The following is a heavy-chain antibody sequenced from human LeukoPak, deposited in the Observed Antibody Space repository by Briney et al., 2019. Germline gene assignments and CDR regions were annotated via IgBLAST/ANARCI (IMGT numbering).Heavy chain of an antibody. V-gene: IGHV1-46*01. J-gene: IGHJ6*03. Sequence: ASVKVSCKASGYTFTGYYMHWVRQAPGQGLEWMGWINPSGGSTSYAQKFQGRVTMTRDMSTSTVYMELSSLRSEDTAVYYCARDPSAGGWRYYYYYYYMDVWGKGTTVTVSS. CDR3: ARDPSAGGWRYYYYYYYMDV. CDR1: GYTFTGYY. CDR2: INPSGGST. D-gene: IGHD2-15*01.